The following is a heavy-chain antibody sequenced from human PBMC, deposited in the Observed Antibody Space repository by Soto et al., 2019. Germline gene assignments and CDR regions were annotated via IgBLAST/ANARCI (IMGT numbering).Heavy chain of an antibody. D-gene: IGHD6-13*01. V-gene: IGHV1-18*01. J-gene: IGHJ6*02. Sequence: AASVKVSCKSSGFTFSDYGLSWVRQAPGQPLEWMGWISGDNINSKYSQKFQGRLTMTTDTSTATASMELRSLTSDDTAVYYCGREGQQLAQEKYYQFNGMDVWGQGTTVTVSS. CDR3: GREGQQLAQEKYYQFNGMDV. CDR1: GFTFSDYG. CDR2: ISGDNINS.